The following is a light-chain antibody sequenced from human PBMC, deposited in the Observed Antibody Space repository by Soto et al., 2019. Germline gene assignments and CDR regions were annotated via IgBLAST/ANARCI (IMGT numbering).Light chain of an antibody. CDR3: QQYNFWPPTDT. V-gene: IGKV3-15*01. J-gene: IGKJ2*01. CDR1: QSVSNN. Sequence: EIVLTQSPATLSVSPGERATLSCRASQSVSNNLAWYQQKPGQPPRLLIYGASTGATGIPARFSGSGSGTEFTLTISSLQSEDFAVYYCQQYNFWPPTDTVGQGTKLEIK. CDR2: GAS.